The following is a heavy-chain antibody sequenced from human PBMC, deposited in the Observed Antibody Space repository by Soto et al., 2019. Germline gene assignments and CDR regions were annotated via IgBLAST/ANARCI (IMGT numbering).Heavy chain of an antibody. V-gene: IGHV1-18*01. CDR3: ARDRPVESGSYHYYYGMDV. J-gene: IGHJ6*02. CDR1: GYTFTSYG. CDR2: ISAYNGNT. D-gene: IGHD1-26*01. Sequence: QVQLVQSGAEVKMPGASVKVSCKASGYTFTSYGISWVRQAPGQGLEWMGWISAYNGNTNYAQKLQGRVTMTTDTSTSTAYMELRSLRSDDTDVYYCARDRPVESGSYHYYYGMDVWGQGTTVTVSS.